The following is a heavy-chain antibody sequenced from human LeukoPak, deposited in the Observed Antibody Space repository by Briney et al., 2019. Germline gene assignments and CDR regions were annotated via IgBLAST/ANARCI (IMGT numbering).Heavy chain of an antibody. CDR1: GGTFSSYA. J-gene: IGHJ4*02. V-gene: IGHV1-69*04. D-gene: IGHD3-22*01. Sequence: GASVKVSCKASGGTFSSYAISWVRQAPGQGLEWMGRIIPILGIANYAQKFQGRVTITADKSASTAYMELSSLRSEDTAVYYCAREEGYYFDYWGQGTLVTVSS. CDR2: IIPILGIA. CDR3: AREEGYYFDY.